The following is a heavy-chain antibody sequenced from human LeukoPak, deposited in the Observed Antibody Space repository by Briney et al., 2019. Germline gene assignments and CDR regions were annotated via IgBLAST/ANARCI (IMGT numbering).Heavy chain of an antibody. V-gene: IGHV3-21*01. J-gene: IGHJ4*02. CDR1: GFTFSSYA. CDR2: ISSSSSYI. CDR3: ARSPTGWYHYYFDY. Sequence: GGSLRLSCAVSGFTFSSYAMSWVRQAPGKGLEWVSSISSSSSYIYYADSVKGRFTISRDNAKNSLYLQMNSLRAEDTAVYYCARSPTGWYHYYFDYWGQGTLVTVSS. D-gene: IGHD6-19*01.